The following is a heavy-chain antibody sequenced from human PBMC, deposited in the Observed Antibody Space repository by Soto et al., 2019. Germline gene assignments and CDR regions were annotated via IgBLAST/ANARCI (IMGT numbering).Heavy chain of an antibody. CDR1: GGSISSADYY. Sequence: SETLSLTCTVSGGSISSADYYWSWIRQAPGKGLEWIGFIYHTVRTLYNPSLRSRVTMSTDTSRSQFSLKLTSVTAADTAVYYCAGGFCSRGRCDWLDPWAQGTLVT. J-gene: IGHJ5*02. CDR2: IYHTVRT. V-gene: IGHV4-30-4*01. D-gene: IGHD2-15*01. CDR3: AGGFCSRGRCDWLDP.